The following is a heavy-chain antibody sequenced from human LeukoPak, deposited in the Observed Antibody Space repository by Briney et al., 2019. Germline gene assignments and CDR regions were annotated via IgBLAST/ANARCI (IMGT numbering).Heavy chain of an antibody. CDR1: GFTFSGYA. D-gene: IGHD3-16*01. V-gene: IGHV3-30-3*01. Sequence: GRSLRLSCAASGFTFSGYAMHWVRQAPGKGLEWVAVISFAGNNKYYADSVKGRFTISRDNSKNTLSLQMNSLRAEDTAVYYCARDRNYDYVWGSSFDYWGQGTLVTVSS. CDR3: ARDRNYDYVWGSSFDY. CDR2: ISFAGNNK. J-gene: IGHJ4*02.